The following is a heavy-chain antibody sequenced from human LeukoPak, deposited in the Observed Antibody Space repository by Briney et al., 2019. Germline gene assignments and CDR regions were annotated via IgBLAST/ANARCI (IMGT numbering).Heavy chain of an antibody. CDR2: IHPSGGST. CDR1: VYNFTSHY. D-gene: IGHD3-22*01. Sequence: VASVKVSCKASVYNFTSHYMHWVRQAPGEGLDWMGIIHPSGGSTTYAQKFQGRVTMSTDTSTSTVYMELSSLRSEDTALYYCARITMTTSGWYFDLWGRGTLVTVSS. CDR3: ARITMTTSGWYFDL. V-gene: IGHV1-46*01. J-gene: IGHJ2*01.